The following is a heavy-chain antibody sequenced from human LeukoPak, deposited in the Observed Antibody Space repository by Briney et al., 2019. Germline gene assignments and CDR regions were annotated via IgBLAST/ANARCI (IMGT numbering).Heavy chain of an antibody. CDR3: ARATATKYDY. D-gene: IGHD2-21*02. V-gene: IGHV3-64*01. CDR1: GFTFSSYS. J-gene: IGHJ4*02. Sequence: GGSLRLSCAASGFTFSSYSMHWVRQAPGKGLEYVSAINDNGDSTYYANSVKGRFTISRDNSKNTLFLQMGSLRAEDMAVYYCARATATKYDYWGQGTLVTVSS. CDR2: INDNGDST.